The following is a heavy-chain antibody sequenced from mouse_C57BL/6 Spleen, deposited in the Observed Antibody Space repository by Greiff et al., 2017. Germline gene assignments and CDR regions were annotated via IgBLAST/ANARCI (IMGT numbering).Heavy chain of an antibody. J-gene: IGHJ2*01. CDR1: GYAFSSSW. V-gene: IGHV1-82*01. D-gene: IGHD4-1*01. CDR2: IYPGDGDT. CDR3: ASPWGY. Sequence: VQLQESGPELVKPGASVKISCKASGYAFSSSWMNWVKQRPGKGLEWIGRIYPGDGDTNYNGKFKGKATLTADKSSSTAYMQLSSLTSEDSAVYFCASPWGYWGQGTTLTVSS.